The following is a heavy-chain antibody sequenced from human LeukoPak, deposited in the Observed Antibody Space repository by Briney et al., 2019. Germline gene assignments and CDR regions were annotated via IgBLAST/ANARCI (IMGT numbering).Heavy chain of an antibody. CDR2: FDHENDET. CDR3: ATDGSGRYAVDR. V-gene: IGHV1-24*01. CDR1: GYTLNGLS. Sequence: ASVKVSCKVSGYTLNGLSMYWVRQGPGQGLEWMGSFDHENDETTYAEIFQGRFIMTEDTSTQTAYMEPSSLRSEDTAIYYCATDGSGRYAVDRWGQGTLVTVSS. D-gene: IGHD3-10*01. J-gene: IGHJ5*02.